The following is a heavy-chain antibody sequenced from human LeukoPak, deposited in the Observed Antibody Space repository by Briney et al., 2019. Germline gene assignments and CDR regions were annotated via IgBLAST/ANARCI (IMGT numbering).Heavy chain of an antibody. CDR1: GYTFTSYG. CDR2: ISAYNGNT. V-gene: IGHV1-18*01. Sequence: ASVKVSCKASGYTFTSYGISWVRRAPGQGLEWMGWISAYNGNTNYAQKLQGRVTMTTDTSTSTAYMELRSLRSEDTAVYYCARGRTYGSGSYAFDIWGQGTMVTVSS. D-gene: IGHD3-10*01. CDR3: ARGRTYGSGSYAFDI. J-gene: IGHJ3*02.